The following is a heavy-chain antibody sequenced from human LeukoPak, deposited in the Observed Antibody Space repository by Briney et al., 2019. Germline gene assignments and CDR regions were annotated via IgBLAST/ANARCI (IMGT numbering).Heavy chain of an antibody. CDR2: ISWNSGSI. CDR1: GFTFDDYA. D-gene: IGHD3-22*01. CDR3: AKAYYYDSSGYYYGC. J-gene: IGHJ4*02. V-gene: IGHV3-9*01. Sequence: PGGSLRLSCAASGFTFDDYAMHWVRQAPGKGLEWVSGISWNSGSIGYADSVKGRFTISRDNAKNSLYLQMNSLRAEDTALYYCAKAYYYDSSGYYYGCWGQGTLVTVSS.